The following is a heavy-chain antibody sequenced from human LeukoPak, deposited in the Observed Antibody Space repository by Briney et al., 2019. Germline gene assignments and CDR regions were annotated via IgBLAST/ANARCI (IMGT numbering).Heavy chain of an antibody. D-gene: IGHD1-14*01. CDR1: GYSFTTYY. CDR2: INLYSGGT. V-gene: IGHV1-2*02. Sequence: ASAKVSCKPTGYSFTTYYIYWMRQAPGQGLECMGWINLYSGGTKYAQRFQSRVTMTRDTSINTAYMELSRLRSDDTAIYYCASWAGGNEPVASFDYWGQGTLVTVSS. J-gene: IGHJ4*02. CDR3: ASWAGGNEPVASFDY.